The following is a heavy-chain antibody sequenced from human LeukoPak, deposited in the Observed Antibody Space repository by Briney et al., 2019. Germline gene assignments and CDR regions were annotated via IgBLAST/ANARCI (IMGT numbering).Heavy chain of an antibody. CDR2: IYYSGNT. CDR3: ARWGAVAGTFDY. V-gene: IGHV4-59*08. Sequence: SETLSLTCTVSGGSILGYYWSWVRQPPGKGREGIGYIYYSGNTNYNSSLRSRVTILVDTSKNQFSLKLTSATAADTAVYYCARWGAVAGTFDYWGQGTLVTVSS. CDR1: GGSILGYY. D-gene: IGHD6-19*01. J-gene: IGHJ4*02.